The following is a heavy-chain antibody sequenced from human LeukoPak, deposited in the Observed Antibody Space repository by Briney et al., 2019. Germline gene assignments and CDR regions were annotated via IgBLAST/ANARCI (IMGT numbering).Heavy chain of an antibody. D-gene: IGHD4-17*01. CDR2: ISWNSGSI. Sequence: PGGSLRLSCAASGFTFSSYAMSWVRQAPGKGLEWVSGISWNSGSIGYADSVKGRFTISRDNAKNSLYLQMNSLRAEDTALYYCAKDISGRVTTVTLDYWGQGTLVTVSS. CDR1: GFTFSSYA. J-gene: IGHJ4*02. CDR3: AKDISGRVTTVTLDY. V-gene: IGHV3-9*01.